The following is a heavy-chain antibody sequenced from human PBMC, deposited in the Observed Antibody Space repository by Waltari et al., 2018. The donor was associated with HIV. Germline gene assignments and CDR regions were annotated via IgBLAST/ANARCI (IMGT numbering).Heavy chain of an antibody. CDR3: ARDVAETTMTPSALDF. Sequence: QVQLVQSGPQVKKPGASVKVSCRTSGYTFNRHVIHWVRQAPGQRLEWMGWINPGNFNTKYAQKFQDRVTFAKDTSANMVYMELNSLRSEDTAVYYCARDVAETTMTPSALDFWGQGTLVTVSS. D-gene: IGHD1-1*01. J-gene: IGHJ4*02. CDR1: GYTFNRHV. V-gene: IGHV1-3*01. CDR2: INPGNFNT.